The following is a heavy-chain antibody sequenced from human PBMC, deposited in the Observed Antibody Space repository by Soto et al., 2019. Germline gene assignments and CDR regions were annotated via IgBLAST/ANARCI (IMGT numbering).Heavy chain of an antibody. Sequence: PSETLSLTCAVYGGSFSGYYWSWIRQPPGKGLEWIGEINHSGSTNYNPSLKSRVTISVDTSKNQFSLKLSSVTAADTAVYYCARARGSDYDFWSGYYRWFDPWGQGTLVTVSS. CDR3: ARARGSDYDFWSGYYRWFDP. J-gene: IGHJ5*02. CDR1: GGSFSGYY. D-gene: IGHD3-3*01. V-gene: IGHV4-34*01. CDR2: INHSGST.